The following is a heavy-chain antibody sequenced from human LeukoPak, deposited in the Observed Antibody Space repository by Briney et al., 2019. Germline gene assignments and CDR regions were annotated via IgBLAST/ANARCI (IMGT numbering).Heavy chain of an antibody. V-gene: IGHV3-7*03. D-gene: IGHD2-21*01. CDR1: GFTFSSYW. CDR3: AKSVAYCGGDCYSSLDY. J-gene: IGHJ4*02. Sequence: GGSLRLSCAASGFTFSSYWMSWVRQAPGKGLEWVANIKQDGSEKYYVDSVKGRFTISRDNSKNTLYLQMNSLRAEDTAVYYCAKSVAYCGGDCYSSLDYWGQGTLVTVSS. CDR2: IKQDGSEK.